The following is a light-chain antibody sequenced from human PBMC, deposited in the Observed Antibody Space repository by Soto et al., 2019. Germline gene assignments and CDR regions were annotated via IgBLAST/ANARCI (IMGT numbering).Light chain of an antibody. CDR1: QSLSRN. J-gene: IGKJ3*01. Sequence: EILMTQSPATLSVSPGERATLSCRASQSLSRNLAWYQQKPGQAPRLLIYGASTRASGIPTRFSCSGSGIEFTLTISSLQSEDFALFYCQHYNDWPPAFTFGPGTKVDL. CDR3: QHYNDWPPAFT. CDR2: GAS. V-gene: IGKV3-15*01.